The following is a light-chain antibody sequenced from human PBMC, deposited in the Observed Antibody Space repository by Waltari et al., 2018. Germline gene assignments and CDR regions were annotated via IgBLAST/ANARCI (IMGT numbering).Light chain of an antibody. J-gene: IGKJ3*01. V-gene: IGKV4-1*01. Sequence: DIVMTQSPDSLAVSLGERATLTCKSSQSVLYSSNNKNYLAWYQQKPGQPPKLLIYWASTRESGVPDRFSGSGSGTDFTLTISSLQAEDVAVYYCQQYYSTPPTFGPGTKVDIK. CDR3: QQYYSTPPT. CDR2: WAS. CDR1: QSVLYSSNNKNY.